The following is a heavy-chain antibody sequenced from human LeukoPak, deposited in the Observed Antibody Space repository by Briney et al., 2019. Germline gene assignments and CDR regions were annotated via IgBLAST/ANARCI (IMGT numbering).Heavy chain of an antibody. CDR2: IYYSGST. Sequence: RPSETLSLTCTVSGGSISSSSYYWGWIRQPPGKGLEWIGSIYYSGSTYYNPSLKSRVTISVDTSKNQFSLKLSSVTAADTAVYYCASYSYGKEGAFDIWGQGTMVTVSS. CDR1: GGSISSSSYY. D-gene: IGHD5-18*01. J-gene: IGHJ3*02. CDR3: ASYSYGKEGAFDI. V-gene: IGHV4-39*01.